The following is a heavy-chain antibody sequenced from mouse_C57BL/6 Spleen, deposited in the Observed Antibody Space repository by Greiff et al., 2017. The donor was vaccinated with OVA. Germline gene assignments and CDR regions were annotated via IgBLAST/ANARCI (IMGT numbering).Heavy chain of an antibody. J-gene: IGHJ3*01. V-gene: IGHV1-69*01. Sequence: QVQLQPPGAELVMPGASVKLSCKASGYTFTSYWMHWVKQRPGQGLEWIGEIDPSDSYPNYTQKFKGKSTLTVDKSSSTAYMQLSSLTSEDSAVYYCARPDSSGWFAYWGQGTLVTVSA. D-gene: IGHD3-2*02. CDR2: IDPSDSYP. CDR1: GYTFTSYW. CDR3: ARPDSSGWFAY.